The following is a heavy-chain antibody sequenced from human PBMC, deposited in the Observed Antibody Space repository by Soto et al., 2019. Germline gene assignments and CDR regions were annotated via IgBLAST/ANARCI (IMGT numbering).Heavy chain of an antibody. V-gene: IGHV3-23*01. J-gene: IGHJ4*02. CDR1: GFTFSSYA. CDR3: AKYSWQQLDYSDY. Sequence: PVGSLRLSCAASGFTFSSYAMSWVRQAPGKGLEWVSAISGSGGSTYYADSVKGRFTISRDNSKNTLYLQMNSLRAEDTAVYYCAKYSWQQLDYSDYWGQGTLVTVSS. D-gene: IGHD6-13*01. CDR2: ISGSGGST.